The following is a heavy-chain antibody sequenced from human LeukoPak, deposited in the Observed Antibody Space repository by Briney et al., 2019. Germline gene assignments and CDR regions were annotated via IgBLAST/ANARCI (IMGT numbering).Heavy chain of an antibody. V-gene: IGHV1-46*01. CDR2: LESTGDTT. CDR3: VREDAHTYYFDF. CDR1: GYTFTSAH. D-gene: IGHD2-2*01. J-gene: IGHJ4*02. Sequence: GASVKVSCKTSGYTFTSAHMHWVRQAPGQGLEWVGILESTGDTTVYAQKFQGRVTVTRDTSTSTVYMDLSSLRSEDTAVYYCVREDAHTYYFDFWAREPWSPSPQ.